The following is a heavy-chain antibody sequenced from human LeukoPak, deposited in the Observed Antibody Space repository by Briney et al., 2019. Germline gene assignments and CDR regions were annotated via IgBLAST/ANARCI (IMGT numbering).Heavy chain of an antibody. J-gene: IGHJ4*02. Sequence: GGSLRLSCAASGFTFSSYAMSWVRQAPGKGLEWVSAISGSGGSTYYADSVKGRFTISRDNSKNTLYLQMNSLRAEDTAVYYCARDRMSSSFPMDVDYWGQGTLVTVSS. V-gene: IGHV3-23*01. CDR1: GFTFSSYA. CDR2: ISGSGGST. D-gene: IGHD6-6*01. CDR3: ARDRMSSSFPMDVDY.